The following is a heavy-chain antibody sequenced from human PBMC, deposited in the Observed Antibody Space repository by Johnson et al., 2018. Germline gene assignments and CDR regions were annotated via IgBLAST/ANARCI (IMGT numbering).Heavy chain of an antibody. CDR3: AKGGTRGDYDLWSGYYYVMDV. CDR1: GFTFHDFA. V-gene: IGHV3-9*01. J-gene: IGHJ6*02. CDR2: IGWNSGIT. Sequence: VQLVQSGGGLVQPGESLRLSCAASGFTFHDFAMHWVRQGPGKGPEWVSSIGWNSGITGYADFVKGRFTISRDNAKNSMYLHRNSLRTEDTALYYCAKGGTRGDYDLWSGYYYVMDVLGQGTTVTVSS. D-gene: IGHD3-3*01.